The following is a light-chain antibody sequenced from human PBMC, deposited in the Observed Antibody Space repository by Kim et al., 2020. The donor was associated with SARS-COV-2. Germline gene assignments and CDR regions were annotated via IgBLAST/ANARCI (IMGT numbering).Light chain of an antibody. CDR2: TNN. Sequence: ELTQPPSASGTPGQRVTISCSGSSSNIGSNYVYWYQLLPGTAPQLLIYTNNQRPSGVPDRFSGSKSGTSASLAISGLRSEDEAAYYCAAWDDSLSGPVFGGGTQLTVL. CDR1: SSNIGSNY. CDR3: AAWDDSLSGPV. V-gene: IGLV1-47*02. J-gene: IGLJ3*02.